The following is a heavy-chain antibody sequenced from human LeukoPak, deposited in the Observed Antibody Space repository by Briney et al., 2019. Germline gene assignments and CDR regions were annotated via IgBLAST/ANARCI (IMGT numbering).Heavy chain of an antibody. CDR1: GYTFTSYD. CDR3: ARGPYYDFWSGYYTRDLDY. CDR2: MNPNSGNT. Sequence: ASVKVSCKASGYTFTSYDINWVRQATGQGLEWMGWMNPNSGNTGYAQKFQGRVTITRNTSISTAYMELSSLRSEDTAVHYCARGPYYDFWSGYYTRDLDYWGQGTLVTVSS. J-gene: IGHJ4*02. D-gene: IGHD3-3*01. V-gene: IGHV1-8*03.